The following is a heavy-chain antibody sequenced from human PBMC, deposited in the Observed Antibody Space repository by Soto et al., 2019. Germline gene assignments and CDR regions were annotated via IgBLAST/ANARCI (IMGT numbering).Heavy chain of an antibody. CDR2: IKSKTDGGTT. CDR3: TTFFPPVLLWFGDYQVGMDV. D-gene: IGHD3-10*01. Sequence: EVQLVESGGGLVKPGGSLRLSCAASGFTFSNAWMSWVRQAPGKGLEWVGRIKSKTDGGTTDYAAPVKGRFTISRDDSKNTLYLQMNSLKTEDTAVYYCTTFFPPVLLWFGDYQVGMDVWGQGTTVTVSS. CDR1: GFTFSNAW. V-gene: IGHV3-15*01. J-gene: IGHJ6*02.